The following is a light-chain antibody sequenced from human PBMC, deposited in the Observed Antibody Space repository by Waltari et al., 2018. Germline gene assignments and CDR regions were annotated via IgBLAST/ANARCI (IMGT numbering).Light chain of an antibody. CDR3: QQRSNWTPHT. Sequence: EIVLTQSPATLSLSPGDTATLSCRARQSVGGYLAWYQQRPGQPPRLLIYAASNRATGVPARFRGSGSGTDFTLTISSLEAEDFAVYYCQQRSNWTPHTFGQGARLEIK. J-gene: IGKJ2*01. V-gene: IGKV3-11*01. CDR1: QSVGGY. CDR2: AAS.